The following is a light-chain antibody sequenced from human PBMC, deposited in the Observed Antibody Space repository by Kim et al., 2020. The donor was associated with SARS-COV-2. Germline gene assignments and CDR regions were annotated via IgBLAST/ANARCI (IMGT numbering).Light chain of an antibody. V-gene: IGLV2-14*03. J-gene: IGLJ2*01. CDR2: AVS. CDR1: SRDVGGYNY. Sequence: QSALTQPASVSGSPGQSITISCTGTSRDVGGYNYVSWYQQHPGKAPNPMIYAVSNRPSGVSNRFSGSKSGNPASLTISGLQAEDAADYYCSSYTSSSTVGSGEGTQLTVL. CDR3: SSYTSSSTVG.